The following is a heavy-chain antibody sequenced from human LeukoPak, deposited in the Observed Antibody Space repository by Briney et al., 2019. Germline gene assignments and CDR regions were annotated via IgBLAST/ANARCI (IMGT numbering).Heavy chain of an antibody. J-gene: IGHJ4*02. Sequence: SETLSLTCTVSGGSISSYYWSWIRQPPRMGLEWIGYIHYSGDTSYNPSLKSRVTVSLDTSKTQFSLKLTSVTAADTAVYYCARYAADGRTLEYWGQGTLVTVSS. CDR3: ARYAADGRTLEY. V-gene: IGHV4-59*01. CDR1: GGSISSYY. D-gene: IGHD6-13*01. CDR2: IHYSGDT.